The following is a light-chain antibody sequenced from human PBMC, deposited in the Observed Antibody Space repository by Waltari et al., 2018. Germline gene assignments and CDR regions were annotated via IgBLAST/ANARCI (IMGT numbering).Light chain of an antibody. CDR1: QSVRTY. Sequence: EIVITQSPATLSLSPGESVTLSCRASQSVRTYLAWYQQKPGQAPRLIIYDASNRATGIPARFVGSGSGTDFTLTISRLEPEDFAVYYCQERSNWPGGSFGGGTKVEIK. J-gene: IGKJ4*01. CDR3: QERSNWPGGS. CDR2: DAS. V-gene: IGKV3-11*01.